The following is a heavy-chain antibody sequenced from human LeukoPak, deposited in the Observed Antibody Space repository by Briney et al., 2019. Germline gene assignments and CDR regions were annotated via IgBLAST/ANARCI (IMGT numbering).Heavy chain of an antibody. CDR1: GFTFSSYS. CDR2: ISSSSSYI. J-gene: IGHJ4*02. Sequence: GGSLRLSCAASGFTFSSYSMNWVRQAPATGLEWVSSISSSSSYIYYADSVKGRFTISRDNAKNSLYLQMNSLRAEDTAVYYCARDCGGDCSPFDYWGQGTLVTVSS. D-gene: IGHD2-21*02. CDR3: ARDCGGDCSPFDY. V-gene: IGHV3-21*01.